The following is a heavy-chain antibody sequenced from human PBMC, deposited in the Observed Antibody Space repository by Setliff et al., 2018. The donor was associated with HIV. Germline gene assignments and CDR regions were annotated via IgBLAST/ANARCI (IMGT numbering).Heavy chain of an antibody. CDR3: ARAPPGIQNDAFDV. CDR2: INHSGDN. V-gene: IGHV4-34*01. J-gene: IGHJ3*01. Sequence: PSETLSLTCAVYGGSFSDHYWSWMRQPPGKGLEWIGEINHSGDNNYNPSLKSRVTMSVDTSKNQFSLKLKSMTATDTAVYYCARAPPGIQNDAFDVWGQGTMVTVSS. CDR1: GGSFSDHY.